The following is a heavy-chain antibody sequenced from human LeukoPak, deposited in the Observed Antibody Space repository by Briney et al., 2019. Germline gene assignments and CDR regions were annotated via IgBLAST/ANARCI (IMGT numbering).Heavy chain of an antibody. D-gene: IGHD2-21*01. CDR3: ARGEVIPDY. CDR1: GFTSSSYE. J-gene: IGHJ4*02. Sequence: PGGSLRLSCAASGFTSSSYEVNWVRQAPGKGVEWVSCISSSGSAIYYADSVKGRFTISRDNARNSLYLQMNSLRAEDTAVYYCARGEVIPDYWGQGTLVTVSS. V-gene: IGHV3-48*03. CDR2: ISSSGSAI.